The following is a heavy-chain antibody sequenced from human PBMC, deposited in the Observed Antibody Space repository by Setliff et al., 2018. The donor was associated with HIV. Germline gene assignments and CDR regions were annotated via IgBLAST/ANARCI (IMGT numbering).Heavy chain of an antibody. Sequence: GGSLRLSCGASGFSFSSYSMNWVRQAPGKGLEWVGRIKSKTDGGTTDYAAPVKGRFTISRDDSKNTLYLQVNSLKTEDTAVYYCTPSSPYYDSLDYWGQGTLVTVSS. J-gene: IGHJ4*02. D-gene: IGHD3-22*01. V-gene: IGHV3-15*01. CDR3: TPSSPYYDSLDY. CDR1: GFSFSSYS. CDR2: IKSKTDGGTT.